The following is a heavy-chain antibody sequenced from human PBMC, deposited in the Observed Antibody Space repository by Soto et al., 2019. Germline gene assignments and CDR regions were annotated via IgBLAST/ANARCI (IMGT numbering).Heavy chain of an antibody. CDR1: GASVGSGSYY. CDR2: IYSSGST. J-gene: IGHJ2*01. CDR3: ARFGSGSSGYFDF. V-gene: IGHV4-61*01. Sequence: QVQLRESGPGLVKPSETLSLTCTVSGASVGSGSYYWSWIRQPQGKGLVWIGYIYSSGSTTHNPSLTSRVTMAVDTSTGQFSLRLNSVTAADTAVYYCARFGSGSSGYFDFWGRGTLVTVSS. D-gene: IGHD1-26*01.